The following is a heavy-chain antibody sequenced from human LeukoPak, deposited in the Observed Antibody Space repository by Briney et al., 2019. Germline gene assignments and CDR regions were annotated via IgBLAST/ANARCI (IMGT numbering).Heavy chain of an antibody. CDR1: GYTFTGYY. D-gene: IGHD6-6*01. Sequence: GASVTVSCKASGYTFTGYYMHWVRQAPGQGLEWMGWINPNSGGTNYAQKFQGRVTMTRDTSISTAYMELSRLRSDDTAVYYCARRQLVGPGFDPWGQGTLVTVSS. CDR3: ARRQLVGPGFDP. J-gene: IGHJ5*02. CDR2: INPNSGGT. V-gene: IGHV1-2*02.